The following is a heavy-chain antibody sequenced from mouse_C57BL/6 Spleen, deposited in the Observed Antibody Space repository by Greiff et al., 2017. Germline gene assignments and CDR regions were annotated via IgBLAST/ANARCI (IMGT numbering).Heavy chain of an antibody. D-gene: IGHD1-1*01. Sequence: EVQLQQSGPVLVKPGPSVKISCKASGFTFTDYYMHWVKQSHGKSLEWIGLVYPYNGGTSYNQKFKGKATLTVDTSSSTAYMELNSLTSEDSAVYYCAGSYYYGSSNWYFDVWGTGTTVTVSS. V-gene: IGHV1-36*01. J-gene: IGHJ1*03. CDR3: AGSYYYGSSNWYFDV. CDR2: VYPYNGGT. CDR1: GFTFTDYY.